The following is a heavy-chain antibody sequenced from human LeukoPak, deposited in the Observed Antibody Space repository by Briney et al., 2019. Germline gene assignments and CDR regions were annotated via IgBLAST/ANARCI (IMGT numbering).Heavy chain of an antibody. CDR2: IYYSGST. Sequence: SETLSLTCTVSGGSISSSSYSWGWIRQPPGKGLEWIGSIYYSGSTYYNPSLKSRVTISVDTSKNQFSLKLSSVTAADTAVYYCARVRRGWGGIAAAGTLRNWFDPWGQGTLVTVSS. CDR3: ARVRRGWGGIAAAGTLRNWFDP. D-gene: IGHD6-13*01. CDR1: GGSISSSSYS. J-gene: IGHJ5*02. V-gene: IGHV4-39*07.